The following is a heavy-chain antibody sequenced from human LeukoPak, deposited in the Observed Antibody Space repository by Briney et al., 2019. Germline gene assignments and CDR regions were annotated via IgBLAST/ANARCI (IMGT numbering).Heavy chain of an antibody. V-gene: IGHV3-7*01. D-gene: IGHD1-26*01. CDR2: IKQDGRET. Sequence: GGSLRLSCAASGFTFTKYWMTWVRGAPGKGLEWVANIKQDGRETYYVDSVKGRFTISRDNAKNSLYLQMSNLRVEDTAVYYCASGPWELDYWGQGTLVTVSS. CDR1: GFTFTKYW. J-gene: IGHJ4*02. CDR3: ASGPWELDY.